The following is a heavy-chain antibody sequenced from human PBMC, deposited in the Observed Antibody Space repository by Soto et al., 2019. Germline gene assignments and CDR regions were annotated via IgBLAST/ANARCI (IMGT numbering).Heavy chain of an antibody. J-gene: IGHJ4*02. V-gene: IGHV3-53*04. CDR2: VYSGGAT. Sequence: EVRLVESGGGLVQPGGSLRLSCAAFGFTVSSNYMTWVRLAPGKGLEWVSLVYSGGATHYAASVKGRFTISTHSSQNTLFLLMNSLRTEDTATYYCVRGRYGSEIHWGQGTKVTVSS. D-gene: IGHD3-10*01. CDR1: GFTVSSNY. CDR3: VRGRYGSEIH.